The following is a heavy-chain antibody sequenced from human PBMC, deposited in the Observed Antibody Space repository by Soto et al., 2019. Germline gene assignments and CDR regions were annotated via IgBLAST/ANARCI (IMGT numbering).Heavy chain of an antibody. D-gene: IGHD3-10*01. V-gene: IGHV4-59*08. CDR3: ARLNRRSGSPNFDY. CDR2: IYYSGST. J-gene: IGHJ4*02. CDR1: GGSISSYY. Sequence: ETLSLTCTVSGGSISSYYWSWIRQPPGKGLEWIGYIYYSGSTNYNPSLKSRVTISVDTSKNQFPLKLSSVTAADTAVYYCARLNRRSGSPNFDYWGQGTLVTVSS.